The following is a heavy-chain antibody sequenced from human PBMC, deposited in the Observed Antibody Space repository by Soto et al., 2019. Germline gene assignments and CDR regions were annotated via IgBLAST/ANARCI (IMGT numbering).Heavy chain of an antibody. J-gene: IGHJ4*02. CDR2: IYHSGGT. Sequence: PSATLSLTCSVSGGSIDDYHWSWSRQSPGKGLEWVAFIYHSGGTDYSPSLQSRVSLSVDTSKNQFSLRLTSVTAADTAVYYCARVRVDADDLFYFDSWGEGPLVTVSS. V-gene: IGHV4-59*01. D-gene: IGHD3-3*01. CDR1: GGSIDDYH. CDR3: ARVRVDADDLFYFDS.